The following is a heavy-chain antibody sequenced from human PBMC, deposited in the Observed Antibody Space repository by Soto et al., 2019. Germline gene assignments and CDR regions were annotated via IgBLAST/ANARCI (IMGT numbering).Heavy chain of an antibody. CDR3: ERGPPLSDCSSTSCPESYYYYMDV. CDR2: MNPNNGRT. V-gene: IGHV1-8*01. D-gene: IGHD2-2*01. Sequence: QVQLVQSGAEVKKPGASVKVSCKPSGYTFSSSDINWVRQATGQGLEWMGWMNPNNGRTGYAQKFQGRVTLTRNTSISTAYMELSSQRSDDTALYYCERGPPLSDCSSTSCPESYYYYMDVCDKGATVTVSS. J-gene: IGHJ6*03. CDR1: GYTFSSSD.